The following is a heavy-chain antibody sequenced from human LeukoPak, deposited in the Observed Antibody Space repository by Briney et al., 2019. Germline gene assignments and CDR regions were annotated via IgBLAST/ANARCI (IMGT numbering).Heavy chain of an antibody. D-gene: IGHD2-15*01. CDR2: IDPSDSYT. CDR3: ARMYWAPLVVPPTNGMDV. J-gene: IGHJ6*02. Sequence: PGESLKISCKGSGYSFTSYWISWVRQMPGKGLEWMGRIDPSDSYTNYSPSFQGHVTISADKSISTAYLQWSSLKASDTAMYYCARMYWAPLVVPPTNGMDVWGQGTLVTVSS. CDR1: GYSFTSYW. V-gene: IGHV5-10-1*01.